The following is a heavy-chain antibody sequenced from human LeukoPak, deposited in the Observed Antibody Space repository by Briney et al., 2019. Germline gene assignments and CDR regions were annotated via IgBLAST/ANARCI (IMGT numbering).Heavy chain of an antibody. CDR2: ISYDGSNK. D-gene: IGHD6-6*01. CDR3: ARDRVGSSSSIIDY. Sequence: GGSLRLSCAASGFTFSSYAMHWVRQAPGKGLEWVAVISYDGSNKYYADSVKGRFTISRDNSKNTLYLQMNSLRAEDTAVYCCARDRVGSSSSIIDYWGQGTLVTVSS. V-gene: IGHV3-30-3*01. CDR1: GFTFSSYA. J-gene: IGHJ4*02.